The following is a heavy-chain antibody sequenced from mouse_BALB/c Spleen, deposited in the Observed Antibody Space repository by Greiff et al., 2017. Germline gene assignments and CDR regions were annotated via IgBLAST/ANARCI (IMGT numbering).Heavy chain of an antibody. CDR3: ARGWYDYYAMDY. J-gene: IGHJ4*01. V-gene: IGHV5-4*02. D-gene: IGHD1-1*02. CDR2: ISDGGSYT. CDR1: GFTFSDYY. Sequence: EVKLMESGGGLVKPGGSLKLSCAASGFTFSDYYMYWVRQTPEKRLEWVATISDGGSYTYYPDSVKGRFTISRDNAKNNLYLQMSSLKSEDTAMYYCARGWYDYYAMDYWGQGTSVTVSS.